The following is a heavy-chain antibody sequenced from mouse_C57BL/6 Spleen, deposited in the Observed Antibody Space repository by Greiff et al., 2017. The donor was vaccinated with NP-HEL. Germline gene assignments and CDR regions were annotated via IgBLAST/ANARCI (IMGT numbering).Heavy chain of an antibody. Sequence: EVQLVESEGGLVQPGSSMKLSCTASGFTFSDYYMAWVSQVPEQGLEWVANINYDGSSTYYLESLKSSFIISRDNAKNILYLQMSSLKSEDAATVYCAGDNYGKGYAMDYWGQGTSVTVSS. J-gene: IGHJ4*01. CDR2: INYDGSST. V-gene: IGHV5-16*01. CDR3: AGDNYGKGYAMDY. CDR1: GFTFSDYY. D-gene: IGHD2-1*01.